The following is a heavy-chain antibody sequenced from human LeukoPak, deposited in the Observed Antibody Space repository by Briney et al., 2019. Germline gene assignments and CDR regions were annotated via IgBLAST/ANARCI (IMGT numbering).Heavy chain of an antibody. CDR3: AELGITMIGGV. V-gene: IGHV3-30*02. CDR1: GLTFSSYA. J-gene: IGHJ6*04. Sequence: PGGSLRLSCAASGLTFSSYAMHWVRQAPGKGLEWVTFIRYDGSKKYYADSVKGRFTISRDNSKNTLYLQMNSLRAEDTAVYYCAELGITMIGGVWGKGTTVTISS. CDR2: IRYDGSKK. D-gene: IGHD3-10*02.